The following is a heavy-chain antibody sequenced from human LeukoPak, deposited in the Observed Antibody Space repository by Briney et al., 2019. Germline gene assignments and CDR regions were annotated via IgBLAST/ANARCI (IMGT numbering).Heavy chain of an antibody. CDR1: GGSISSYY. Sequence: SETLSLTCTVSGGSISSYYWGWIRQPPGKGLEWIGYIYYSGSTNYNPSLKSRVTISVDMSKNQFSLKLSSVTAADTAVYYCARVPAVAAYADYWGQGTLVTVSS. V-gene: IGHV4-59*01. CDR2: IYYSGST. J-gene: IGHJ4*02. CDR3: ARVPAVAAYADY. D-gene: IGHD6-19*01.